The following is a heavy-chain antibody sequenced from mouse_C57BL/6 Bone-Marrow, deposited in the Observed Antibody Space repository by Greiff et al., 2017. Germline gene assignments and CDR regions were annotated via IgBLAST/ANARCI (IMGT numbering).Heavy chain of an antibody. CDR2: ISDGGSYT. D-gene: IGHD2-5*01. CDR1: GFTFSSYA. CDR3: ARHYSTIFDY. Sequence: EVHLVESGGGLVKPGGSLKLSCAASGFTFSSYAMSWVRQTPAKRLEWVATISDGGSYTYYPDNVKGRFTISRDNAKNNLYLQMSHLKSEDTAMYYGARHYSTIFDYWGQGTTLTVSS. V-gene: IGHV5-4*01. J-gene: IGHJ2*01.